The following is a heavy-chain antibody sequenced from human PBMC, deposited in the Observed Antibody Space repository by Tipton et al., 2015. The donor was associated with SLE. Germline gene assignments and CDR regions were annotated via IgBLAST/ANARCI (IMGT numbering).Heavy chain of an antibody. CDR3: ARGRVSYSSSTSLNY. J-gene: IGHJ4*02. Sequence: QLVQSGPEVQKPGASVKVSCKASGYSFRNYGIRWVRQAPGQGLEWTGWINPYNDKRDYAQKFQGRVTMSADTSAGTAYMELRSLRSDDTAFYYCARGRVSYSSSTSLNYWGQGTLVTVSS. D-gene: IGHD6-6*01. CDR2: INPYNDKR. CDR1: GYSFRNYG. V-gene: IGHV1-18*04.